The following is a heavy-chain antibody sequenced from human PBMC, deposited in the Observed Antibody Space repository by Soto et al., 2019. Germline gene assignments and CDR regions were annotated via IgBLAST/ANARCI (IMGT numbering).Heavy chain of an antibody. CDR3: ARELNCSGGSCYSYYYYYGMDV. Sequence: SETLSLTCTVSGGSISSGGYYWSWIRQHPGKGLEWIGYIYYSGSTYYNPSLTSRVTISVDTSKNQFSLKLSSVTAADTAVYYCARELNCSGGSCYSYYYYYGMDVWGQGTTVTVSS. D-gene: IGHD2-15*01. CDR2: IYYSGST. J-gene: IGHJ6*02. CDR1: GGSISSGGYY. V-gene: IGHV4-31*03.